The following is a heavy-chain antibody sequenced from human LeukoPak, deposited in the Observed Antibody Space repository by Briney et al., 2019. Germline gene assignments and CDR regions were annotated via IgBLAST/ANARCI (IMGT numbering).Heavy chain of an antibody. V-gene: IGHV3-20*04. D-gene: IGHD3-9*01. Sequence: PGGSLRLSCAASGFTFDNYGMSWVRQVPGKGLEWVSSINGNGGSTAYADSVKGRFTISRDNAKNSLYLQMNSLRAEDTAVYYCAKGVKVPLLRYFSYYMDVWGKGTTVTISS. CDR1: GFTFDNYG. J-gene: IGHJ6*03. CDR2: INGNGGST. CDR3: AKGVKVPLLRYFSYYMDV.